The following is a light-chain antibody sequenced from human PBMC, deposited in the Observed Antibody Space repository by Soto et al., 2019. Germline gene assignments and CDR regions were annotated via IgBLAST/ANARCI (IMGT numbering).Light chain of an antibody. V-gene: IGKV3-20*01. CDR1: QSVNSVY. CDR2: GAS. CDR3: QHYHSSPIS. Sequence: EIVLTQSPGTLSLSPGERASLSCRADQSVNSVYLAWYQHKPGQAPRLLIYGASDRATGIPDRSSGSGSGTDFTLTITRLEPEDFAVFYCQHYHSSPISFGQGTRLEI. J-gene: IGKJ5*01.